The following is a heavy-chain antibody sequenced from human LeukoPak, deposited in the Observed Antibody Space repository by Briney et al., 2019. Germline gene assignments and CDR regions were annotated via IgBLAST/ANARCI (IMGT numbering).Heavy chain of an antibody. V-gene: IGHV3-49*04. J-gene: IGHJ3*02. D-gene: IGHD3-16*02. CDR1: GFTFGDYA. CDR3: TRGYDYVWGSYRYRAFDI. Sequence: GGSLRLSCTASGFTFGDYAMSWVRQAPGKGLEWVGFIRSKAYGGTTGYAASVKGRFTISRDDSKSIAYLQMNSLKTEDTAVYYCTRGYDYVWGSYRYRAFDIWGQGTMVTVSS. CDR2: IRSKAYGGTT.